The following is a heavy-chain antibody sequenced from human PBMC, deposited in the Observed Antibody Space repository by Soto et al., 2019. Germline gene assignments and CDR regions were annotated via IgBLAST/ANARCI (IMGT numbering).Heavy chain of an antibody. CDR1: GYSFSDYC. J-gene: IGHJ5*02. D-gene: IGHD2-21*01. Sequence: PGESLKISCKASGYSFSDYCIGWVLQRPGRGLEWMGIIYPGDSDTRYSASFQGQVTISADKSISTTFLQWSSLKASDTAMYYCARRAQYCGTSTCRLDPWGQGNLVTASS. CDR2: IYPGDSDT. CDR3: ARRAQYCGTSTCRLDP. V-gene: IGHV5-51*01.